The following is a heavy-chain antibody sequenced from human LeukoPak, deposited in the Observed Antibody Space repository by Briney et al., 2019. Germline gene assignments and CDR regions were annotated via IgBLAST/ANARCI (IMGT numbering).Heavy chain of an antibody. D-gene: IGHD3-16*02. J-gene: IGHJ4*02. V-gene: IGHV3-30-3*01. CDR2: ISYDGSNK. Sequence: GGSLRLSCAASGFTFSSYAMHWVRQAPGKGLEWVAVISYDGSNKYYADSVKGRFTISRDNSKNTLYLQMNSLRAEDTAVYYCARDHYDYVWGSYRPTYYFDYWAREPWSPSPQ. CDR1: GFTFSSYA. CDR3: ARDHYDYVWGSYRPTYYFDY.